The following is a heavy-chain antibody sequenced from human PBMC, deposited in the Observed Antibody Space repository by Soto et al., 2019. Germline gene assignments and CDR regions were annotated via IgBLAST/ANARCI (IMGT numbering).Heavy chain of an antibody. CDR1: GYTPDAYS. V-gene: IGHV1-2*02. D-gene: IGHD6-6*01. Sequence: VAQLQVYWKAAGYTPDAYSQPSVRHAHGQGLEWVGRINPNSGDTTYTQKFEGRVAMTRDTSISTAYLELTGLRSADTAIYYCARDPRPLYTYDDWGQGTLLTLSS. CDR3: ARDPRPLYTYDD. CDR2: INPNSGDT. J-gene: IGHJ4*02.